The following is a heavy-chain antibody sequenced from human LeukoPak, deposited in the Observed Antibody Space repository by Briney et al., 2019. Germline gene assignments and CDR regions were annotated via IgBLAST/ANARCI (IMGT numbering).Heavy chain of an antibody. V-gene: IGHV3-7*01. CDR2: IKQDGSEK. CDR3: ATETYYYDSELHRPFDY. CDR1: GFTFSSYS. Sequence: SGGSLRLSCAASGFTFSSYSMNWVRQAPGKGLEWVANIKQDGSEKYYVDSVKGRFTISRDNAKNSLYLQMNSLRAEDTAVYYCATETYYYDSELHRPFDYWGQGTLVTVSS. D-gene: IGHD3-22*01. J-gene: IGHJ4*02.